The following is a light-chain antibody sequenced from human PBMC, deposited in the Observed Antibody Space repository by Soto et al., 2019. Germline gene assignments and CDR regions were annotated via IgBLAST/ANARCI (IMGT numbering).Light chain of an antibody. CDR1: QSVSTN. CDR3: QHYNNWPPWT. J-gene: IGKJ1*01. Sequence: IVMTQSPATLPVSPGERATLSCRASQSVSTNVAWYQQKPGQAPRLLIYGASTRATGVPARFSGSGSGTEFTLTISGLQSEDFGFYYCQHYNNWPPWTFGQGTKVEIK. CDR2: GAS. V-gene: IGKV3-15*01.